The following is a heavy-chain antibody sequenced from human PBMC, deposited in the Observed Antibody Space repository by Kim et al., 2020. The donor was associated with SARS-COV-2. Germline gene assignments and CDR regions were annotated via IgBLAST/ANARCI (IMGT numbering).Heavy chain of an antibody. CDR2: ST. D-gene: IGHD1-26*01. V-gene: IGHV3-74*01. J-gene: IGHJ4*02. Sequence: STGYADSVKGRFTISRDNAKNTLYLQMNSLRAEDTAVYYCAREGGSTKLDYWGQGTLVTVS. CDR3: AREGGSTKLDY.